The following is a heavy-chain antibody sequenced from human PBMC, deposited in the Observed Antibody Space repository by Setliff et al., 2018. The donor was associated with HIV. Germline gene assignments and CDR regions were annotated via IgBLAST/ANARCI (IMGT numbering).Heavy chain of an antibody. D-gene: IGHD2-15*01. CDR1: GFTFSSYE. CDR2: IDSGASTI. Sequence: GGSLRLSCAASGFTFSSYEMNWVRQAPGKGLEWVSYIDSGASTIKYADSVKGRFTISRDNAKNSLFLQMNSLRAEDTAVYYCARGCVGGNCYSPTGDYWGQGTLVTVSS. J-gene: IGHJ4*02. CDR3: ARGCVGGNCYSPTGDY. V-gene: IGHV3-48*03.